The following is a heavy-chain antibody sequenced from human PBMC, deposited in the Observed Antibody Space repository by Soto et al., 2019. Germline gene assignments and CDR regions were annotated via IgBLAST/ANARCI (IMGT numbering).Heavy chain of an antibody. CDR1: GFTFSSYA. Sequence: GGSLRLSCAASGFTFSSYAMSWVRQAPGKGLEWVSAISGSGGSTYYADSVKGRFTISRDNSKNTLYLQMNSLRAEDTAVYYCAIVPLSRVPLNNFDFWGQGSLVIVSS. D-gene: IGHD3-10*01. V-gene: IGHV3-23*01. CDR2: ISGSGGST. J-gene: IGHJ4*02. CDR3: AIVPLSRVPLNNFDF.